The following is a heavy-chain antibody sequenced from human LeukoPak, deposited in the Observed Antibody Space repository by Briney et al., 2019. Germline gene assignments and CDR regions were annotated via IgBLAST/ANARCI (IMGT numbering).Heavy chain of an antibody. D-gene: IGHD5-18*01. CDR1: GGSISSYY. Sequence: SETLSLTCTVSGGSISSYYWSWIRQPAGKGLERIGRIYTSGSTNYNPSLKSRVTISVDKSKNQFSLKLSSVTAADTAVYYCARDSRYSYGYSYYYYMDVWGKGTTVTVSS. V-gene: IGHV4-4*07. J-gene: IGHJ6*03. CDR3: ARDSRYSYGYSYYYYMDV. CDR2: IYTSGST.